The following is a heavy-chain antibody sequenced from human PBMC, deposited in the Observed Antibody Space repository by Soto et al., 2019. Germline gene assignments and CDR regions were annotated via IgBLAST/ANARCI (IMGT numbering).Heavy chain of an antibody. CDR2: IYYSGST. V-gene: IGHV4-30-4*01. CDR1: GGSISSGDYY. CDR3: AREVPYYDFWSGYAPQLNWFDP. J-gene: IGHJ5*02. Sequence: SETLSLTCTVSGGSISSGDYYWSWIRQPPGKGLEWIGYIYYSGSTYYNPSLKSRVTISVDTSKNQFSLKLSSVTAADTAVYYCAREVPYYDFWSGYAPQLNWFDPWGQGALVTVSS. D-gene: IGHD3-3*01.